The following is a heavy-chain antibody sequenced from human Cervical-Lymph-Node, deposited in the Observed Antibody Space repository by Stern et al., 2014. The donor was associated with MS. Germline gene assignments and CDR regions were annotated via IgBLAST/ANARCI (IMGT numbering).Heavy chain of an antibody. CDR1: GYSFSNYW. J-gene: IGHJ4*02. CDR3: ARLTYGYCGGGRCSWDY. V-gene: IGHV5-51*01. CDR2: IHPGEYVI. D-gene: IGHD2-15*01. Sequence: VQLVQSGAEVKKPGESLKISCQGSGYSFSNYWIGWVRQMPGKGLEWMGIIHPGEYVIRYTPSSQGQATISADKSINTAYLQWSSLKASDTAMFYCARLTYGYCGGGRCSWDYWGQGTLVTVSS.